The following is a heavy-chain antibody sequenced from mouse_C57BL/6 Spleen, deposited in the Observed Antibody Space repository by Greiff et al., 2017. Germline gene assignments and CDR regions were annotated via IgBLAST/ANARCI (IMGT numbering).Heavy chain of an antibody. V-gene: IGHV5-17*01. J-gene: IGHJ2*01. Sequence: EVKLVESGGCLVKPGGSLQLSCAASGFTFSDYGMHWVRQAPEKGLEWVAYISSGSSTIYYADPVKGRFTISRDNAKNTLFLQMTSLRSEDTAMYYCARGGSSGHWYYFAYWRQGTTRTVST. CDR3: ARGGSSGHWYYFAY. CDR2: ISSGSSTI. CDR1: GFTFSDYG. D-gene: IGHD3-2*02.